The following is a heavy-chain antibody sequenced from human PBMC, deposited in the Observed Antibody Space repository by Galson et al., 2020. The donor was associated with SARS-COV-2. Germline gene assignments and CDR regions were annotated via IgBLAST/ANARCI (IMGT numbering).Heavy chain of an antibody. V-gene: IGHV3-33*06. CDR1: GFSFSGFG. Sequence: GGSLRLSCAASGFSFSGFGMHWVRQAPGEGLQWVAVIWHDGRKAYYADSVKGRFAISRDNSKNALYLQMNSLRAEDTAVYYCGKDSDRSGCGPLETGFFDSWGQGTLVTVSS. D-gene: IGHD6-19*01. CDR2: IWHDGRKA. J-gene: IGHJ4*02. CDR3: GKDSDRSGCGPLETGFFDS.